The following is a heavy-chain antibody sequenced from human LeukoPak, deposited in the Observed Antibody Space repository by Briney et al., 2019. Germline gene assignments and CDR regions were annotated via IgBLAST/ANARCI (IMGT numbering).Heavy chain of an antibody. Sequence: GESLTLSCAASGFTFSSYSMNWVRQAPGKGLEWVSSISSSSSYTYYTDSVKGRFTISRDNANNSLYLQMNSLRAEDTAVYYCARAGWTVTTVVYWGQGTLVTVSS. CDR3: ARAGWTVTTVVY. CDR1: GFTFSSYS. D-gene: IGHD4-17*01. CDR2: ISSSSSYT. V-gene: IGHV3-21*01. J-gene: IGHJ4*02.